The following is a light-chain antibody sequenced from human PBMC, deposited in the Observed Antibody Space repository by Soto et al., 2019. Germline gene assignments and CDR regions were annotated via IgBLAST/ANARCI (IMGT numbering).Light chain of an antibody. CDR2: EHN. CDR1: ISNIGVNY. J-gene: IGLJ2*01. CDR3: ATWDSNLRAVV. Sequence: QSVLTQPPSVSAAPGLKVTISCSGSISNIGVNYVSWYQQVPGTAPKLLIYEHNKRPPGIPDRFSGSTSGTSATLGITGLQTGDEGDYYCATWDSNLRAVVFGGGTQLTVL. V-gene: IGLV1-51*01.